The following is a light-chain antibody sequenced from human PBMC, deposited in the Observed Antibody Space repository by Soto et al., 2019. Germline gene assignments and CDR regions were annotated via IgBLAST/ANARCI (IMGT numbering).Light chain of an antibody. J-gene: IGLJ1*01. Sequence: ALTQPASVSGSPGQSITISCTGTSSDVGGYNYVSWYQQHPGKAPKLMIHGVDNRPSGVSNRFSGSKSGNTASLTISGLQAEDEADYSCSSYTRSSTLVFGTGTKVTFL. CDR2: GVD. V-gene: IGLV2-14*01. CDR3: SSYTRSSTLV. CDR1: SSDVGGYNY.